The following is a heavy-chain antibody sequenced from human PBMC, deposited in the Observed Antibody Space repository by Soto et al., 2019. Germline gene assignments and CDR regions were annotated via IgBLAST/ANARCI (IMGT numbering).Heavy chain of an antibody. V-gene: IGHV5-51*01. CDR2: IYPGDSDT. Sequence: GESLKISCKGSGYIFTSHWIGWVRQMPGKGLEWLGIIYPGDSDTRYSPSFQGQVTISADKSITTAYLQWSSLKASDTAFYYCWRALKASITAHHAFDILGHGTMLTVSS. D-gene: IGHD5-12*01. CDR3: WRALKASITAHHAFDI. J-gene: IGHJ3*02. CDR1: GYIFTSHW.